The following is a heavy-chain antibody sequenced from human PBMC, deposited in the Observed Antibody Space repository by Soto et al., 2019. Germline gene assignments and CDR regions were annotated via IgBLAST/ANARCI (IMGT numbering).Heavy chain of an antibody. J-gene: IGHJ4*02. CDR2: ISWNSGSI. D-gene: IGHD3-10*01. Sequence: EVQLVESGGGLVQPGRSLRLSCAASGFTFDDYAMHWVRQAPGKGLEWVSGISWNSGSIGYADSVKGRFTISRDNAKDSLYLQMNSLRAEDTDLYYCARDIDYYGSGLDYWGQGTLVTVSS. CDR1: GFTFDDYA. V-gene: IGHV3-9*01. CDR3: ARDIDYYGSGLDY.